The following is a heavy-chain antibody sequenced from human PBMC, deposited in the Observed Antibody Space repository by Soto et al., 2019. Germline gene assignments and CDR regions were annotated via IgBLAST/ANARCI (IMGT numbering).Heavy chain of an antibody. Sequence: PGGSLRLSCVASEFTFSTYWMAWLRQTPGKGLEFVANIRQDGREINYLDSGKGRFTISRDNAEKSLFLQMNSLRAEDTAVYFCATDRWTGAFDFRGQGTVVTVS. D-gene: IGHD1-1*01. CDR1: EFTFSTYW. CDR2: IRQDGREI. V-gene: IGHV3-7*01. CDR3: ATDRWTGAFDF. J-gene: IGHJ3*01.